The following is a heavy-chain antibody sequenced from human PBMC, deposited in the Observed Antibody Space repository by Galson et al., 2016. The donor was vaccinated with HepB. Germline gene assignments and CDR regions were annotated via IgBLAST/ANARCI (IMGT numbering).Heavy chain of an antibody. V-gene: IGHV3-23*01. CDR2: LLGGGDTT. D-gene: IGHD1-1*01. Sequence: SLRLSCAASGFIFSNCAMSWVRQAPGKGLEWVSGLLGGGDTTYYAESVKGRFTISRDNSKNTLYLQMNNLRAEDTAVYYCVKDDKWNVDYWGQGTLVTVSS. J-gene: IGHJ4*02. CDR1: GFIFSNCA. CDR3: VKDDKWNVDY.